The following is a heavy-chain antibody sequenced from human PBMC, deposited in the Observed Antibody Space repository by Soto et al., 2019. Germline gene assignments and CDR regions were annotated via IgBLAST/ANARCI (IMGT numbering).Heavy chain of an antibody. V-gene: IGHV4-31*03. CDR1: GDSISGAGYY. Sequence: QVQLQESGPGLVKPSQTLSLICTVSGDSISGAGYYWTWIRQHPGKGLEWIGNIYYSGTTSYNPSLMSRLPISLNPSKNQFSLRLTSVTAADTAMYYCARDRPGITSPGIRTYNWLDPWGQGTLVTVSS. CDR3: ARDRPGITSPGIRTYNWLDP. J-gene: IGHJ5*02. CDR2: IYYSGTT. D-gene: IGHD1-20*01.